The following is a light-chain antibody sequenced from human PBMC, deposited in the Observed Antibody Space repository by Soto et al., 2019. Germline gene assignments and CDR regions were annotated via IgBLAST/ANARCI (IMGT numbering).Light chain of an antibody. CDR1: QSVSSSY. Sequence: EIVLTQSPGTLSLSPGERATLSCRASQSVSSSYLAWYQQKPGQAPRLLIYDASNRATGIPARFSGSGSGTDFSLTISSLQSEDFAVYYCQQYDYWPRTFGQGTKVDIK. V-gene: IGKV3-20*01. CDR3: QQYDYWPRT. J-gene: IGKJ1*01. CDR2: DAS.